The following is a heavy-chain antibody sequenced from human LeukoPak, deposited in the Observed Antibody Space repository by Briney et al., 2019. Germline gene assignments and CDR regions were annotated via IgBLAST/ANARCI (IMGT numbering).Heavy chain of an antibody. CDR2: INYSGST. D-gene: IGHD1-26*01. CDR1: GHFFSSSSYD. V-gene: IGHV4-39*01. Sequence: SETLSLTCSLSGHFFSSSSYDWAWIREPPGKGLQWYGSINYSGSTYYTASLKGRVTISVDKSKSQFSLRLSSVSVEDTAVYYCARLSIVGATSSYYMDVWGKGTTVTVSS. J-gene: IGHJ6*03. CDR3: ARLSIVGATSSYYMDV.